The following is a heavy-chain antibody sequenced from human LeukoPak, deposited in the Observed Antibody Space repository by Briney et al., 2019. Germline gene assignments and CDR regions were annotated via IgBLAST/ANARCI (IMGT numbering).Heavy chain of an antibody. CDR2: IYWDEDK. D-gene: IGHD3-10*01. J-gene: IGHJ5*02. Sequence: SGPTLAKPTQTLTLTCTFSGFSLSTGGGGVGWIRQPPGKALEWLALIYWDEDKRHNPPRKIRLHITKATSKSQVVLTMTNMDPVDAATYYCAHGDRFDPWGQGTLVTVSS. CDR3: AHGDRFDP. V-gene: IGHV2-5*02. CDR1: GFSLSTGGGG.